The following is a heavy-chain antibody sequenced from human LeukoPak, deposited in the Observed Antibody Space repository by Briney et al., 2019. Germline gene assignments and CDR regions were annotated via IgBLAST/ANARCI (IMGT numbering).Heavy chain of an antibody. J-gene: IGHJ4*02. Sequence: SETLSLTCTVSGGSISRDNYYWDWIRQPPGKGLEWIREINHSGSTNYNPSLKSRVTISVDTSKNQFSLKLSSVTAADTAVYYCARGRYSYGRWGHFDYWGQGTLVTVSS. CDR1: GGSISRDNYY. D-gene: IGHD5-18*01. CDR3: ARGRYSYGRWGHFDY. CDR2: INHSGST. V-gene: IGHV4-39*07.